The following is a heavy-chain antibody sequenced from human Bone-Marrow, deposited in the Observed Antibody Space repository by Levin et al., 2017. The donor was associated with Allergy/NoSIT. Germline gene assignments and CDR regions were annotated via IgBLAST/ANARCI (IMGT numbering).Heavy chain of an antibody. CDR2: ISGGGVNT. D-gene: IGHD3-10*01. CDR3: AKDRGYGSGTYGTFEI. V-gene: IGHV3-23*01. CDR1: GFTFSSYG. Sequence: GGSLRLSCVVSGFTFSSYGMNWVRQAPGKGLEWVAGISGGGVNTYYAESVKGRFTVSRDNSENTLFLQMNSLRAEDTAVYYCAKDRGYGSGTYGTFEIWCQGTRVTVSS. J-gene: IGHJ3*02.